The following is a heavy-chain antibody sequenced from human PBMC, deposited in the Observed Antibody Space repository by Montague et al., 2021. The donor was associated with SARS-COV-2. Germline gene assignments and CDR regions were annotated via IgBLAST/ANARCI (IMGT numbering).Heavy chain of an antibody. CDR3: ARLPPYRFNSNGRYYNAGDY. CDR2: IYYSGNN. CDR1: GGSISSYGCY. Sequence: SETLSLTCTVSGGSISSYGCYWGWHRQPQGQGLEWIGSIYYSGNNYYSPNLQSTVTISVDTTKNQFSLRTNSRTAADTVDYSWARLPPYRFNSNGRYYNAGDYWGQGTMVTVSS. J-gene: IGHJ3*01. D-gene: IGHD3-22*01. V-gene: IGHV4-39*01.